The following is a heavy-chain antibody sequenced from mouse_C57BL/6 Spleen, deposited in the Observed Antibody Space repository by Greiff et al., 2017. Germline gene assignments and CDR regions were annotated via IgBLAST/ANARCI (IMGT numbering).Heavy chain of an antibody. CDR3: ARGGDYGNFDY. Sequence: EVQLQESGPGLVKPSQSLSLTCSVTGYSITSGYYWNWIRQFPGNKLEWMGYISYDGSNNYNPSLKNRLSITRDTSKNQFFLKLNSVTTEDTATYYCARGGDYGNFDYWGQGTTLTVSS. D-gene: IGHD2-1*01. CDR2: ISYDGSN. V-gene: IGHV3-6*01. J-gene: IGHJ2*01. CDR1: GYSITSGYY.